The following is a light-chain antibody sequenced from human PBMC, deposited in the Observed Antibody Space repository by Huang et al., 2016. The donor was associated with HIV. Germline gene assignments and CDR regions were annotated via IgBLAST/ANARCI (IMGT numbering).Light chain of an antibody. Sequence: EIVMTQSQATLSVSPGERATLSCRASQSVSSNLAWYQQKPGQAPRRLIYGASTRATGIPARFSGSGSGTEFTLTISSLQSEDFAVYYCQQFNNWPRTFGGGTKVEIK. CDR2: GAS. J-gene: IGKJ4*01. CDR1: QSVSSN. CDR3: QQFNNWPRT. V-gene: IGKV3-15*01.